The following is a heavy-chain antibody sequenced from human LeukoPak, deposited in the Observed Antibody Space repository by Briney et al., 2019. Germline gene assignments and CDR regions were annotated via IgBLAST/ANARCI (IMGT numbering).Heavy chain of an antibody. CDR1: GGSFSGYY. CDR3: ARSEGMATRQFDY. Sequence: PSETLSLTCAVYGGSFSGYYWSWIRQPPGKGLEWIGEINHSGSTNYNPSLKSRVTISVDTSKNQFSLKLSSVTAADTAVYYCARSEGMATRQFDYWGQGTLVTVSS. D-gene: IGHD5-24*01. V-gene: IGHV4-34*01. CDR2: INHSGST. J-gene: IGHJ4*02.